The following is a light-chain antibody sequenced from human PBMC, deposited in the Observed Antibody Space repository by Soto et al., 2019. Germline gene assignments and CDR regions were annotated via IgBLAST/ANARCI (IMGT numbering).Light chain of an antibody. Sequence: DIQMTQSPSTLSASVGDRVTITCRASQTIINWLAWYQQKPGKAPKLPIYTASTLEGEVPSRFSASGSATEFTLTINSLQPDDSATYYCQQYHTYWWTFGQGTKVDIK. CDR2: TAS. CDR1: QTIINW. CDR3: QQYHTYWWT. J-gene: IGKJ1*01. V-gene: IGKV1-5*03.